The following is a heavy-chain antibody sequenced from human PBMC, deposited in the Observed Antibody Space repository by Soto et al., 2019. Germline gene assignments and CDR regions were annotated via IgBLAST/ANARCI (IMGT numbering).Heavy chain of an antibody. D-gene: IGHD6-19*01. CDR2: TYFRSKWYN. CDR3: ARGPEVAGILDY. J-gene: IGHJ4*02. V-gene: IGHV6-1*01. Sequence: SQTLSLTCVISGDSVSSDSAAWNWIRQSPSRGLEWLGRTYFRSKWYNDYVISLKGRIIINPDTSRNQFSLQLDSVTPEDTAVYYCARGPEVAGILDYWGQGTLVTVSS. CDR1: GDSVSSDSAA.